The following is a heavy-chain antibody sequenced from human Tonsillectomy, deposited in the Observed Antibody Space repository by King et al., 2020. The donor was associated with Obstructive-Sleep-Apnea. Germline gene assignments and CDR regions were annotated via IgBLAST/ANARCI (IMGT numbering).Heavy chain of an antibody. CDR1: GGSFSGYY. J-gene: IGHJ4*02. D-gene: IGHD3-22*01. CDR3: ARVASHSSGIRSPFDY. V-gene: IGHV4-34*01. CDR2: INHSGST. Sequence: VQLQQWGAGLLKPSETLSLTCAVYGGSFSGYYWSWIRQPPGKGLEWIGEINHSGSTNYNPSLKSQVTISVDTSKNQFSLKLSSVTAADTAVYYCARVASHSSGIRSPFDYWGQGTLVTVSS.